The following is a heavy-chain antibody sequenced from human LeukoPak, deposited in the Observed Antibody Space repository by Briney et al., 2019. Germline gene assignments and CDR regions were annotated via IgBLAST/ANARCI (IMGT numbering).Heavy chain of an antibody. CDR2: ISGSGDKT. CDR3: AKNVGYDFWSGYLEFDP. CDR1: GFTFSSYA. J-gene: IGHJ5*02. V-gene: IGHV3-23*01. D-gene: IGHD3-3*01. Sequence: PGGSLRLSCAASGFTFSSYAMSWGRQAPGKGLEWVSAISGSGDKTYYADSVKGRFTISRDTSKNTLDLQMNSLRAEDTALYYCAKNVGYDFWSGYLEFDPWGQGTLVTVSS.